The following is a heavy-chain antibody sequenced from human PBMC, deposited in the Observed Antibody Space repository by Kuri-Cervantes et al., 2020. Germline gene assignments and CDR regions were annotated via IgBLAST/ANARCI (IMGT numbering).Heavy chain of an antibody. CDR3: AKSRDGQNYFDY. D-gene: IGHD5-24*01. J-gene: IGHJ4*02. Sequence: GGSLRLSCAASGFTFSSYSMNWVRQAPGKGLEWVSSISSSSSYIYYADSVKSRFTISRDNSKNTLYLQMNSLRAEDTAVYYCAKSRDGQNYFDYWGQGTLVTVSS. CDR2: ISSSSSYI. V-gene: IGHV3-21*04. CDR1: GFTFSSYS.